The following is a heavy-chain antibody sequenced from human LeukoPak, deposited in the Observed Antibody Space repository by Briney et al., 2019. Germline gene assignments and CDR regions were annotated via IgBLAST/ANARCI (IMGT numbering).Heavy chain of an antibody. Sequence: ASVKVSCKASGYTFTSYGISWVRQAPGQGLEWMGWISAYNGNTNYAQKLQGRVTITADESTSTAYMELSSLRSEDTAVYYCARVGDCGGDCYSYYFDYWGQGTLVTVSS. CDR3: ARVGDCGGDCYSYYFDY. CDR1: GYTFTSYG. D-gene: IGHD2-21*02. J-gene: IGHJ4*02. V-gene: IGHV1-18*01. CDR2: ISAYNGNT.